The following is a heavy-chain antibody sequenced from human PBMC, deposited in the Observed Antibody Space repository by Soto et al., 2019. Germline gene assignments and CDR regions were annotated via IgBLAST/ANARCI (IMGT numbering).Heavy chain of an antibody. CDR1: GFIFNNYA. V-gene: IGHV1-18*04. J-gene: IGHJ4*02. Sequence: QVQLVQSGAEVKKPGASVKVSCKAFGFIFNNYAISWVRQAPGQGLEWMGWISANSGNTNYAQKLQGRVTMTTDTSTSTAYMELMSLRSDGTAVYYFATDGNYDSSGRDFWVQGTLVTVSS. CDR3: ATDGNYDSSGRDF. D-gene: IGHD3-22*01. CDR2: ISANSGNT.